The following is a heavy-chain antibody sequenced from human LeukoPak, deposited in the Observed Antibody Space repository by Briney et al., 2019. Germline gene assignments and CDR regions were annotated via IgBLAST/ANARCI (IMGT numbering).Heavy chain of an antibody. CDR3: ARESGQVDY. D-gene: IGHD3-10*01. Sequence: PSETLSLTCTVSGGSISSSSYYWGWIRQPPGKGLEWIGSIYYSGSTYYNPSLKSRVTISVDTSKNQFSLKLSSVTAADTAVYYCARESGQVDYWGQGTLVTVSS. CDR1: GGSISSSSYY. V-gene: IGHV4-39*07. J-gene: IGHJ4*02. CDR2: IYYSGST.